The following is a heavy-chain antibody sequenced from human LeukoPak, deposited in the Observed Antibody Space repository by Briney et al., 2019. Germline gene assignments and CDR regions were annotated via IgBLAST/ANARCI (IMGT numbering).Heavy chain of an antibody. V-gene: IGHV1-69*01. Sequence: SVKVSCKTSGGTFNIHAINWVRQAPGQGLEWMGVIIPIFGTANYAQKFVGRVTVTADESTSTAYMEMNSLTSEDTAVYYCSRARAAAGGGDYWGQGTLVTVSS. CDR2: IIPIFGTA. CDR1: GGTFNIHA. CDR3: SRARAAAGGGDY. D-gene: IGHD6-13*01. J-gene: IGHJ4*02.